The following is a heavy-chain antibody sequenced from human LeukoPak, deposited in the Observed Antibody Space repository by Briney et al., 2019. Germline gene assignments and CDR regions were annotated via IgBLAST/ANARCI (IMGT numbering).Heavy chain of an antibody. V-gene: IGHV3-9*01. CDR2: ISWNSGSI. CDR3: SRWTFDY. J-gene: IGHJ4*02. Sequence: PGGSLRLSCAASGFTFDDYAMHWVRQAPGKGLEWVSGISWNSGSIGYADSVKGRFTISRDNAKNSLYLQMNSLRAEDTAVYYCSRWTFDYWGQGTLVTVSS. D-gene: IGHD2-15*01. CDR1: GFTFDDYA.